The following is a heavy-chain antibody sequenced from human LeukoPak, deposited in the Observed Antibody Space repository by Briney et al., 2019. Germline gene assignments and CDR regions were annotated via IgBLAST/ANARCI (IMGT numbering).Heavy chain of an antibody. CDR3: ARRRTPGGYYYGMDV. J-gene: IGHJ6*02. V-gene: IGHV4-34*01. D-gene: IGHD3-10*01. CDR1: GGSFSGYY. Sequence: AETLSLTCAVYGGSFSGYYWSWIRQPPGKGLEWIGEINHSGSTNYNPSLKSRVTISVDTSKNQFSLKLSSVTAADTAVYYCARRRTPGGYYYGMDVWGQGNTDPVSS. CDR2: INHSGST.